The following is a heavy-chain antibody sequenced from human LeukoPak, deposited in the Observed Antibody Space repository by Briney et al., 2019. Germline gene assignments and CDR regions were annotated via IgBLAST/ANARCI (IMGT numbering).Heavy chain of an antibody. CDR3: AKVYYGDYSCLGY. CDR2: IRYDGSNK. V-gene: IGHV3-30*02. Sequence: GGSLRLSCAASGFTFTGYGMHWVRQAPGKGLEWVAFIRYDGSNKYYADSVKGRFTISRDNSKNTLYLLMNSLRAEDTAVYYCAKVYYGDYSCLGYWGQGTLVTVSS. J-gene: IGHJ4*02. CDR1: GFTFTGYG. D-gene: IGHD4-17*01.